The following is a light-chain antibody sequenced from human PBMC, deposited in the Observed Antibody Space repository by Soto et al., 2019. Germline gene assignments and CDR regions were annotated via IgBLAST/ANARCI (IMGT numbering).Light chain of an antibody. CDR3: QQYKTYPLT. Sequence: DIRMTQSPSTQSASIGDRVTITCRASQSVGHWLAWYQQKPGRAPKFLIYDASSLESGVPSRFSGGGSGTEFTLTISSLQPDDFATYYCQQYKTYPLTFGEGTKVELK. J-gene: IGKJ1*01. CDR1: QSVGHW. V-gene: IGKV1-5*03. CDR2: DAS.